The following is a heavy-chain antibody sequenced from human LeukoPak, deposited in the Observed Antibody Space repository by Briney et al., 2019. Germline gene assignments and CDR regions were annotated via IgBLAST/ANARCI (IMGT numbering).Heavy chain of an antibody. Sequence: SETLSLTCTASGGSISSYYWSWTRQPPGKGLEWIGYIYYSGSTNYNPSLKSRVTISVDTSKNQFSLKLSSVTAADTAVYYCASYRGYAAVWGQGTLVTVSS. CDR3: ASYRGYAAV. CDR2: IYYSGST. D-gene: IGHD2-15*01. V-gene: IGHV4-59*01. CDR1: GGSISSYY. J-gene: IGHJ4*02.